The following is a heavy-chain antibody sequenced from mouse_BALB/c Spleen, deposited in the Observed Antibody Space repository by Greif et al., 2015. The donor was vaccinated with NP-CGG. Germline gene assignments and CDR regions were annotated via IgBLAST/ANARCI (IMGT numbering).Heavy chain of an antibody. Sequence: DVHLVESGGGLVQPGGSRKLSCAASGFTFSSFGMHWVRQAPEKGLERVAYISSGSSTIYYADTVKGRFTISRDNPKNTLFLQMTSLRSEDTAMYYCARLFDYGGQGTTLTVSS. J-gene: IGHJ2*01. CDR3: ARLFDY. CDR1: GFTFSSFG. CDR2: ISSGSSTI. V-gene: IGHV5-17*02.